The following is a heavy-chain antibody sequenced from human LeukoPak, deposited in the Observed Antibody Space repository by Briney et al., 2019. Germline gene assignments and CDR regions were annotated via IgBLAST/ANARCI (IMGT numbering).Heavy chain of an antibody. J-gene: IGHJ6*03. CDR3: ARGEVHHHTTGRTSASTYYYYYMAV. D-gene: IGHD1-1*01. CDR1: GGSLSSYY. CDR2: MYTTGST. V-gene: IGHV4-4*07. Sequence: PSETLSLTCTVSGGSLSSYYWSWIRQPAGKGLEWIGRMYTTGSTNYNPSLQSRITMSIDKSKNQFSLKLTSVTAADTAVYYCARGEVHHHTTGRTSASTYYYYYMAVWGKGTTVTVSS.